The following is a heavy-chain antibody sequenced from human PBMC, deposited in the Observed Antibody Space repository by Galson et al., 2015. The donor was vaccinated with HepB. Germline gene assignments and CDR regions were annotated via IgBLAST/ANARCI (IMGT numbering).Heavy chain of an antibody. Sequence: SLRLSCAASEFTFSSYGMHWVRQAPGKGLEWVAAIWYDGSNKYYADSVKGRFTISRDDSKNTLYLQMNSLRVEDTAVYYCARDLQWYNYGPAHYWGQGTLVTVSS. CDR1: EFTFSSYG. D-gene: IGHD1-1*01. J-gene: IGHJ4*02. CDR3: ARDLQWYNYGPAHY. CDR2: IWYDGSNK. V-gene: IGHV3-33*01.